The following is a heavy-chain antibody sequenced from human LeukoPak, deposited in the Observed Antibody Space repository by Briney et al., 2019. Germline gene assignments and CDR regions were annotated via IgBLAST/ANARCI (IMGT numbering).Heavy chain of an antibody. CDR3: TTSPVPGIDY. CDR1: GFTFSSFG. J-gene: IGHJ4*02. V-gene: IGHV3-23*01. CDR2: ISSTGGTA. Sequence: PGGSLRLSCAASGFTFSSFGMSWVRQAPGKGLEWVSAISSTGGTAYYADSVKGRFTISRDNSKNTLYLQMNSLRAEDTAMYYCTTSPVPGIDYWGQGIQVTVSS. D-gene: IGHD6-19*01.